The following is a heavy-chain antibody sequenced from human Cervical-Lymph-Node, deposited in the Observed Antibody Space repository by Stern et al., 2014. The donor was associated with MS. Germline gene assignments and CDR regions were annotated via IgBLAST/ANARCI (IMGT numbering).Heavy chain of an antibody. Sequence: QVQLVESGGGVVQPGRSLRLSCAASGFTFSSSGMHWVRQAPGKGLEWLAIIYYDGSNRYYADSVKGRFTIPRDNSKNTLYLQMNSLRAEDTAVYYCAREGGNTAEYFQHWGQGTLVTVSS. CDR1: GFTFSSSG. J-gene: IGHJ1*01. CDR3: AREGGNTAEYFQH. CDR2: IYYDGSNR. D-gene: IGHD4-23*01. V-gene: IGHV3-33*01.